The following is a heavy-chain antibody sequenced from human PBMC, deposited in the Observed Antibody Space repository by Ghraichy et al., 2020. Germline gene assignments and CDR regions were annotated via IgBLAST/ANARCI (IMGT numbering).Heavy chain of an antibody. V-gene: IGHV3-30-3*01. D-gene: IGHD4-11*01. J-gene: IGHJ3*02. CDR1: GFTFSSYA. CDR2: ISYDGSRK. CDR3: ARDNEPRDMTTVTTGALDI. Sequence: GGSLRLSCAASGFTFSSYAMHWVRQAPGKGLEWVAVISYDGSRKYYADSGKGRFTISRDNSKNTLYLQMDSLRTKDTAVYYCARDNEPRDMTTVTTGALDIWGQGTMVTVSS.